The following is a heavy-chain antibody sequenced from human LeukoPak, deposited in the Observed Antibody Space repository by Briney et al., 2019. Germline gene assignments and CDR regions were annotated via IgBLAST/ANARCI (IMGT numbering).Heavy chain of an antibody. J-gene: IGHJ4*02. CDR3: ATIRGWPFFDY. Sequence: ASVKVSCKVSGYTLTELSMHWVRQAPGKGLEWMGGFDPEDGETIYAQKFQGRVTMIEDTSTDTAYMELSSLRSEDTAVYYCATIRGWPFFDYWGQGTLVTVSS. CDR1: GYTLTELS. V-gene: IGHV1-24*01. CDR2: FDPEDGET. D-gene: IGHD6-19*01.